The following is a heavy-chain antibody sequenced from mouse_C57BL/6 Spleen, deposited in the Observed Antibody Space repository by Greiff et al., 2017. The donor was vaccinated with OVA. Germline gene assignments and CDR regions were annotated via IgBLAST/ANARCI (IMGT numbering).Heavy chain of an antibody. CDR2: ISYDGSN. J-gene: IGHJ4*01. D-gene: IGHD1-1*01. V-gene: IGHV3-6*01. CDR3: ARDTTVVEIDYYAMDY. Sequence: DVKLQESGPGLVKPSQSLSLTCSVTGYSITSGYYWNWIRQFPGNKLEWMGYISYDGSNNYNPSLKNRISITRDTSKNQFFLKLNSVTTEDTATYYCARDTTVVEIDYYAMDYWGQGTSVTVSS. CDR1: GYSITSGYY.